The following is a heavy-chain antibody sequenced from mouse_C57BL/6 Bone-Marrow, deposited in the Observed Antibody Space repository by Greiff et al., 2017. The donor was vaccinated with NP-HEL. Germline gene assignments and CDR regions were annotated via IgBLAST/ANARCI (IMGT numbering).Heavy chain of an antibody. CDR1: GYAFSSSW. J-gene: IGHJ3*01. CDR3: ARDYSNSFAD. V-gene: IGHV1-82*01. Sequence: QVQLKQSGPELVKPGASVKISCKASGYAFSSSWMNWVKQRPGKGLEWIGRIYPGDGDTNYNGKFKGKATLTADKSSSTAYMQLSSLTSEDSAVYFCARDYSNSFADWGQGTLVTVSA. D-gene: IGHD2-5*01. CDR2: IYPGDGDT.